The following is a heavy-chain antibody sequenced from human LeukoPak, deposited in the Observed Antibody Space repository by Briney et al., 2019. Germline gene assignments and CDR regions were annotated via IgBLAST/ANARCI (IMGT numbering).Heavy chain of an antibody. Sequence: TGGSLRLSCAASGFTFSSYAMSWVRQAPGKGLEWVSAISGSGGSTYYADSVKGRFTISRDNSKNTLYVQMNSLRAEDTAVYYCAKGDYYDSSGYYYDYFDYWGQGTLVTVSS. CDR1: GFTFSSYA. V-gene: IGHV3-23*01. CDR2: ISGSGGST. CDR3: AKGDYYDSSGYYYDYFDY. D-gene: IGHD3-22*01. J-gene: IGHJ4*02.